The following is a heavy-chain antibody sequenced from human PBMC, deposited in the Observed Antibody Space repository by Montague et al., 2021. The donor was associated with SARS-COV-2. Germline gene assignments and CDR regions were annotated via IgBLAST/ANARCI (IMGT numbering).Heavy chain of an antibody. J-gene: IGHJ4*02. CDR1: GVSITTYY. Sequence: SETLSLTCTVSGVSITTYYWSWIRQPPGKGLEWIGYIYYSGSTYYTPSLKSRVSSSVDASKNEFSPRLTSVSAADTAVYYCARGGGDYGGNPFDYWGQGTLVTVSS. V-gene: IGHV4-59*01. CDR3: ARGGGDYGGNPFDY. CDR2: IYYSGST. D-gene: IGHD4-23*01.